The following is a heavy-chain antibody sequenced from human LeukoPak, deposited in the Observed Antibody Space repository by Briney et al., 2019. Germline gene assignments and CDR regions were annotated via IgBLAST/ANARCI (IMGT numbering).Heavy chain of an antibody. CDR1: GFTFSSYG. D-gene: IGHD3-22*01. CDR2: ISYDGSNK. V-gene: IGHV3-30*18. J-gene: IGHJ4*02. CDR3: AKDRTSSGYYYFDY. Sequence: GGSLRLSCAASGFTFSSYGMHWVRQAPGKGLEWVAVISYDGSNKYYADSVKGRFTISRDNSKNTLYLQMNSLRAEDTAMYYCAKDRTSSGYYYFDYWGQGTLVAVSS.